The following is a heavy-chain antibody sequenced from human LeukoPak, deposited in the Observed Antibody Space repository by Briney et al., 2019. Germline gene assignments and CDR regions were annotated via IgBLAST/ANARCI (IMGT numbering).Heavy chain of an antibody. CDR1: GGTFSSYA. CDR2: LIPIFETA. D-gene: IGHD5-18*01. V-gene: IGHV1-69*05. CDR3: GKGGYSSAYGDS. Sequence: SVKVSCKASGGTFSSYALSWVRQAPGQGLEWMGGLIPIFETANYAQKFQGRVTITTDESTSTAYMELSGLRSEDTAVYYCGKGGYSSAYGDSWGQGTLVTVSS. J-gene: IGHJ4*02.